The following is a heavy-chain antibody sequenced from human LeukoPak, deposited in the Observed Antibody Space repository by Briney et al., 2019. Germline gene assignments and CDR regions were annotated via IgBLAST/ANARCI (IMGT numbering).Heavy chain of an antibody. D-gene: IGHD3-3*01. V-gene: IGHV1-8*01. CDR1: GYTFTSYD. J-gene: IGHJ6*02. CDR3: AXRREXTIFGVVITYYYYGMDV. CDR2: MNPNSGNT. Sequence: GASVKVSCKASGYTFTSYDIYWVRQATGQGLEWMGWMNPNSGNTGYAQKFQGRVTMTRNTSISTAYMELSSLRSEDTAVYYCAXRREXTIFGVVITYYYYGMDVWGQGTTVTVSS.